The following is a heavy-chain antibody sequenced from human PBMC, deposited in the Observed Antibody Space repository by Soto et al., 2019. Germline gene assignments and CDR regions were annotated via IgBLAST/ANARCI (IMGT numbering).Heavy chain of an antibody. D-gene: IGHD6-13*01. CDR3: TTDAARIAAPGTGPY. V-gene: IGHV3-15*07. Sequence: GGSLRLSCAASGFTFSNAWMNWVRQAPGKGLEWVGRIKRKSDVGTTDYAAPVKGRFTILRDDSENTVYLQMNNLKTEDTAVYYCTTDAARIAAPGTGPYWGQGTLVTVSS. CDR1: GFTFSNAW. J-gene: IGHJ4*02. CDR2: IKRKSDVGTT.